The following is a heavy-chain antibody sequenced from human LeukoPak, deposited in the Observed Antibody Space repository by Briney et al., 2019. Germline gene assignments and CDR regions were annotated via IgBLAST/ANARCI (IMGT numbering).Heavy chain of an antibody. J-gene: IGHJ6*02. CDR3: AMGDNYGDYGRMDV. Sequence: PSETLSLTCAVSGGSISSNNWWGWVRQPPGKGLEWIGEIYHSGSPNYNPSLKSRVTISVDTSKNQFSLKLSSVTAADTAVYYCAMGDNYGDYGRMDVWGQGTTVTVSS. V-gene: IGHV4-4*02. CDR2: IYHSGSP. D-gene: IGHD4-17*01. CDR1: GGSISSNNW.